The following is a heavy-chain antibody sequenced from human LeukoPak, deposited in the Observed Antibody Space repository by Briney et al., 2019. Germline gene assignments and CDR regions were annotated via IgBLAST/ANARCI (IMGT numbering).Heavy chain of an antibody. CDR2: IRYDGSNK. CDR3: AKALYYGDSSSGI. V-gene: IGHV3-30*02. D-gene: IGHD4-17*01. Sequence: GGSLRLSCAASGFTFSSYSMNWVRQAPGKGLEWVAFIRYDGSNKYYADSVKGRFTISRDNSKNTLYLQMNSLRAEDTAVYYCAKALYYGDSSSGIWGQGTMVTVSS. J-gene: IGHJ3*02. CDR1: GFTFSSYS.